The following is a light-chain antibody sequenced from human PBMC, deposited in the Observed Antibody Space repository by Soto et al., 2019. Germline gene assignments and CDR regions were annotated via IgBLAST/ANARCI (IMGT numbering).Light chain of an antibody. Sequence: QSALTQPRSVSGSPGQSVTISCTGTSSDVGGYDFVSWYQQHPGKAPKLMIYDVSKRPSGVPDRFSGSMSANSASLTISGLQAEDEALYYCCSYAGSYNLGVFGGGTKLTVL. CDR2: DVS. CDR1: SSDVGGYDF. CDR3: CSYAGSYNLGV. V-gene: IGLV2-11*01. J-gene: IGLJ3*02.